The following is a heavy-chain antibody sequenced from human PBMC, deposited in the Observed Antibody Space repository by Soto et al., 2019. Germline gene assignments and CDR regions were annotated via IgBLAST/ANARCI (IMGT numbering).Heavy chain of an antibody. CDR2: IYYSGST. CDR3: ARVKVPFYMVGDYYDFFDF. V-gene: IGHV4-59*01. Sequence: SKTLSLTCTVSGGSISSYYWSWIRQPPGKGLEWIGYIYYSGSTNYNPSLKSRVTISVDTSKNQFSLKLSSVTAADTAVYYCARVKVPFYMVGDYYDFFDFWGQGTLVTVSS. D-gene: IGHD3-10*01. J-gene: IGHJ4*02. CDR1: GGSISSYY.